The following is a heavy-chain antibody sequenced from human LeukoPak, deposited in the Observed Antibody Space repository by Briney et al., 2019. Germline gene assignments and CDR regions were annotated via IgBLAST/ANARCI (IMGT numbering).Heavy chain of an antibody. CDR2: IYYSGSP. D-gene: IGHD2-15*01. CDR1: GASISAYY. V-gene: IGHV4-59*08. J-gene: IGHJ4*01. Sequence: SETLSLTCTVSGASISAYYWVWIRQPPGKGLEGMGDIYYSGSPNYTPSLKRRLPISINTPKTDFSLKLTSVSAADTGVYYCARANPSYCSGDRCFSPSFDYSGHRSPVTASS. CDR3: ARANPSYCSGDRCFSPSFDY.